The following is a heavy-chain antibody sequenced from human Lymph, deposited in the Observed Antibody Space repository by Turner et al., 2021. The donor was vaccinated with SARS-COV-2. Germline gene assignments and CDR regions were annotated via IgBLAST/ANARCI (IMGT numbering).Heavy chain of an antibody. D-gene: IGHD1-26*01. CDR2: IWYDGSNK. J-gene: IGHJ4*02. V-gene: IGHV3-33*01. Sequence: QVQLVESGGGVFQPGRSLRLSCAASGFTFSSHGMHWVRQAPGKGLEWVAVIWYDGSNKYHADSVKGRFTISRDNSKNTLYLQMNSLRAEDTAVYYCAREGVVGATSGLDYWGQGTLVTVSS. CDR3: AREGVVGATSGLDY. CDR1: GFTFSSHG.